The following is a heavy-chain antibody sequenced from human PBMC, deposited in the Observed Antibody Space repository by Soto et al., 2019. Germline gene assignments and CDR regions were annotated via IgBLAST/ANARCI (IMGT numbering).Heavy chain of an antibody. J-gene: IGHJ6*02. CDR1: GFTFSSYA. D-gene: IGHD5-18*01. CDR3: AKDLGSYGDYYYYGMDV. CDR2: ISGSGGST. Sequence: VQLVESGGGVVQPGRSLRLSCAASGFTFSSYAMSWVRQAPGKGLEWVSAISGSGGSTYYADSVKGRFTISRDNSKNTLYLQMNSLRAEDTAVYYCAKDLGSYGDYYYYGMDVWGQGTTVTVSS. V-gene: IGHV3-23*04.